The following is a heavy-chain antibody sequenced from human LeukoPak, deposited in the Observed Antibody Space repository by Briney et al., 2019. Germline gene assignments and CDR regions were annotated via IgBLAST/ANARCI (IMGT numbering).Heavy chain of an antibody. CDR2: ISGSGGST. CDR1: GFTFSNYW. D-gene: IGHD3-10*02. CDR3: AELGITMIGGV. Sequence: GGSLRLSCGASGFTFSNYWMTWVRQAPGKGLEWVSAISGSGGSTYYADSVRGRFTISRDNSKNTLHLQLNSLRAEDTAVYYCAELGITMIGGVWGKGTTVTISS. J-gene: IGHJ6*04. V-gene: IGHV3-23*01.